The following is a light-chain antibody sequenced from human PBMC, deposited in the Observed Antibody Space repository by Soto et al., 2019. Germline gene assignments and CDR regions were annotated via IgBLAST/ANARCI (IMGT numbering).Light chain of an antibody. CDR2: DVS. J-gene: IGLJ1*01. Sequence: QSVLTQPASVSGSPGQSITVFCTGTSSDVGGYNFVSWYQQHPGKAPKLMLYDVSHRPSGVSNRFSGSKSGNTASLTISGLHTEYEADYYCSSYSSSSTLVFGSGTKVTVL. CDR1: SSDVGGYNF. V-gene: IGLV2-14*03. CDR3: SSYSSSSTLV.